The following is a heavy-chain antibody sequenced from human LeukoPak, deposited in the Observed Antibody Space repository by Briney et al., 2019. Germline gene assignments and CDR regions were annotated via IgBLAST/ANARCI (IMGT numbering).Heavy chain of an antibody. J-gene: IGHJ6*03. V-gene: IGHV3-64*01. CDR2: ISSNGNT. CDR1: GFTFSTYG. CDR3: ARARVAAKSGYMDV. Sequence: GGSLRLSCAASGFTFSTYGMYWVRRAPGKGLEYVSSISSNGNTYYANSVKGRFTISRDNPKNTLYLQMGSLRDEDLAVYYCARARVAAKSGYMDVWGTGTTVTISS. D-gene: IGHD2-15*01.